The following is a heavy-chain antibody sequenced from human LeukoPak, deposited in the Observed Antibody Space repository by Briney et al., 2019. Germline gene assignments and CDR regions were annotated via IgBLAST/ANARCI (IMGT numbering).Heavy chain of an antibody. J-gene: IGHJ5*02. CDR3: AGLDRCKAFDP. V-gene: IGHV3-66*02. CDR2: IYSGGST. D-gene: IGHD3-9*01. CDR1: GFTVSNNY. Sequence: GGSLRVSCAASGFTVSNNYMIWVRQAPGKGLEWVSGIYSGGSTYYADSVKDRFTISSNNSKNTLDLQKNSLRADEAPVYYCAGLDRCKAFDPWGRGTLVSVSS.